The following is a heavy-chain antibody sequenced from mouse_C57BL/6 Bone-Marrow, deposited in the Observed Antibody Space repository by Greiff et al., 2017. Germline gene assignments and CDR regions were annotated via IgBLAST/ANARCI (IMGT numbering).Heavy chain of an antibody. V-gene: IGHV14-4*01. CDR1: GFNIKDDY. J-gene: IGHJ1*03. CDR2: IDPENGDT. D-gene: IGHD2-1*01. Sequence: EVQLVESGAELVRPGASVKLSCTASGFNIKDDYMHWVKQRPEQGLEWIGWIDPENGDTEYASKFQGKATITADTSSNTAYLQLSSLTSEDTAVYYCTTGGNYEYFDVWGTGTTVTVSS. CDR3: TTGGNYEYFDV.